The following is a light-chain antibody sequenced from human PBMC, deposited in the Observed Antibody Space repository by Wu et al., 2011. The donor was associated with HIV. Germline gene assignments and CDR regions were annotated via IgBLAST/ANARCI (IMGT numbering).Light chain of an antibody. CDR2: DAS. Sequence: EIVLTQSPATLSLSPGERATLSCRASQSVSSYLAWYQQKPGQAPRLLIYDASNRATGIPARFSGSGSGTDFTLTISRLELEDFAVYYCQQYGSSVYTFGLGDQAGDQT. CDR1: QSVSSY. CDR3: QQYGSSVYT. V-gene: IGKV3-11*01. J-gene: IGKJ2*01.